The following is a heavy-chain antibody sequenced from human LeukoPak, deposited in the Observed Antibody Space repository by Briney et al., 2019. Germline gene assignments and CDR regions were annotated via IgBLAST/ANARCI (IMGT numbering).Heavy chain of an antibody. J-gene: IGHJ4*02. CDR2: IYTNGGA. Sequence: SETLSLTCSVSGGSVTSGNYYWNWIRQPAGKGLEWIGRIYTNGGASYNPSLKSRVTISIDASKNQFSLKLSSVTAADTAVYYCAREPPGYWGQGILVTVSS. CDR1: GGSVTSGNYY. CDR3: AREPPGY. V-gene: IGHV4-61*02.